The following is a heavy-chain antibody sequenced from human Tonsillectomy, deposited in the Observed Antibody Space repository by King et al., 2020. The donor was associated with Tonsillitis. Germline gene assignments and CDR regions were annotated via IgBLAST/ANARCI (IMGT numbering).Heavy chain of an antibody. CDR1: GYSFPSKW. Sequence: QLVQSGAEVKQPGESLKISCKGFGYSFPSKWIGWVRQLPGKGLEWMGISYPGDSDTRYGPSFQGQVTISADKSINTAYLQWGSLKASDTAMYYCARLDHNYGNFDFWGQGTLVIVSS. V-gene: IGHV5-51*01. D-gene: IGHD5-18*01. CDR3: ARLDHNYGNFDF. J-gene: IGHJ4*02. CDR2: SYPGDSDT.